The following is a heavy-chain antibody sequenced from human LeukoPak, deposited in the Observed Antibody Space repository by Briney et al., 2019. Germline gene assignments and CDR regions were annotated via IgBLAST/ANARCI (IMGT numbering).Heavy chain of an antibody. J-gene: IGHJ4*02. V-gene: IGHV3-33*08. Sequence: GGSLRLSCAASGFTFSSYGMHWVRQAPGKGLEWVAVIWYDGSNKYYADSVKGRFAISRDNAKNSLYLQMNSLRAEDTALYYCAREVSEGFDFWGQGTLVTVSS. CDR2: IWYDGSNK. CDR1: GFTFSSYG. CDR3: AREVSEGFDF. D-gene: IGHD3-22*01.